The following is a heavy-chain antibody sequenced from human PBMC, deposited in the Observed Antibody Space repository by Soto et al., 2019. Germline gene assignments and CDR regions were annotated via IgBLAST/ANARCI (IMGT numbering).Heavy chain of an antibody. J-gene: IGHJ4*01. V-gene: IGHV3-21*06. CDR3: ATFPTCYGG. Sequence: GGSLRLFCAASGFTFSTHSMNWVRQAPGKGPEWVSSINDKSNYIFYADSVKGRFTISRDNAKNSLYLQMNSLRDDDKAVYYCATFPTCYGGWGHGTLVTVSS. CDR2: INDKSNYI. CDR1: GFTFSTHS. D-gene: IGHD2-2*01.